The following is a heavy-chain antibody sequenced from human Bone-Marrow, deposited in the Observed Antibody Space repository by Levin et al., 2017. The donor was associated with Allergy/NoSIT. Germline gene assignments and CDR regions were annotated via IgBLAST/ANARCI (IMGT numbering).Heavy chain of an antibody. CDR3: NTGSLWFGDLWSGDY. CDR1: GFTFSNAW. V-gene: IGHV3-15*07. CDR2: IKSKTNGGTT. Sequence: GGSLRLSCAASGFTFSNAWMHWVRQAPGKGLEWVGRIKSKTNGGTTDFAAPVKGRFTISRDDSENTLYLQMNSLKTEDTAVYYCNTGSLWFGDLWSGDYWGQGTLVTVSS. D-gene: IGHD3-10*01. J-gene: IGHJ4*02.